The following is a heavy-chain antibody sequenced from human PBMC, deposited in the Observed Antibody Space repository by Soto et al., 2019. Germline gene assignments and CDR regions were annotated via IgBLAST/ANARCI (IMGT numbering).Heavy chain of an antibody. J-gene: IGHJ4*02. V-gene: IGHV3-11*06. CDR1: GFTFSDSS. CDR3: TRDTGVDFDY. CDR2: ISSGTSYT. Sequence: QVQLVESGGGLVRPGESLRLSCAASGFTFSDSSMNWIRQAPGKGLEWVSYISSGTSYTNYADSVKGRFTISRDNAKNMVYLQMNSLRAEDMAVYYCTRDTGVDFDYWGQGSLVTVSS. D-gene: IGHD3-3*01.